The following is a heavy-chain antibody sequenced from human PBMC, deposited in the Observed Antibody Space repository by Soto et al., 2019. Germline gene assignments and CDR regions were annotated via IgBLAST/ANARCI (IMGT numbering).Heavy chain of an antibody. Sequence: SVKVSCKTSGGTFSSYAISWARQAPGQGLEWMGGIIPILDSTIYAQEFQGRVTITADKSTTTAYMDLSSLTSEDTAVYYCVVGPTSWEIDFWGQGILVSVS. CDR2: IIPILDST. D-gene: IGHD1-26*01. J-gene: IGHJ4*02. CDR3: VVGPTSWEIDF. CDR1: GGTFSSYA. V-gene: IGHV1-69*06.